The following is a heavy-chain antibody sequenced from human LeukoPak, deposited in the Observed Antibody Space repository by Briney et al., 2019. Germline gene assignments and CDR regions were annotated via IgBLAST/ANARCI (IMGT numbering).Heavy chain of an antibody. Sequence: GSLRLSCVASGFPFNSFWMHWVRQAPGKGLVWVSDMNEYSTTIGYADSVKGRFTISRDNAKSILYLQMNNLRAEDTAMYFCARGGVNPVDHWGQGTLVTVSS. D-gene: IGHD1-14*01. J-gene: IGHJ4*02. CDR1: GFPFNSFW. V-gene: IGHV3-74*01. CDR2: MNEYSTTI. CDR3: ARGGVNPVDH.